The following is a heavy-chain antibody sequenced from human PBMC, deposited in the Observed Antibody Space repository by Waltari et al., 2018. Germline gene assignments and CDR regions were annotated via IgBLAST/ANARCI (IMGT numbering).Heavy chain of an antibody. CDR3: AREIPWSGYSFDY. CDR1: GGSFSGYY. V-gene: IGHV4-34*01. CDR2: INHRGST. D-gene: IGHD3-3*01. Sequence: QVQLQQWGAGLLKPSETLSLTCAVYGGSFSGYYWSWIRQPPGKGLEWIGEINHRGSTNYNPSLKSRVTISVDTSKNQFSLKLSSVTAADTAVYYCAREIPWSGYSFDYWGQGTLVTVSS. J-gene: IGHJ4*02.